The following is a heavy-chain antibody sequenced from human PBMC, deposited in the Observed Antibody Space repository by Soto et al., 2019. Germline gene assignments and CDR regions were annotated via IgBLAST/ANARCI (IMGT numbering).Heavy chain of an antibody. Sequence: QVQLVQSGAEVRKPGSSVKVSCKASGGTFTTYDISWVRQAPGQGLEWMGGIIPLFDATKYAQKLQGRVTITADKTTGTAYMELSSLRSEDTAKYYCARYRSSSWYNGTFYFDSWGQGTLVTVSS. CDR3: ARYRSSSWYNGTFYFDS. D-gene: IGHD6-19*01. J-gene: IGHJ4*02. CDR2: IIPLFDAT. V-gene: IGHV1-69*06. CDR1: GGTFTTYD.